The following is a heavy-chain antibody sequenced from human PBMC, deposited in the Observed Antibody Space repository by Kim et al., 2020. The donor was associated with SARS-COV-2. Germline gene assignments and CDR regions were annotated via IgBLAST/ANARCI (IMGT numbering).Heavy chain of an antibody. CDR3: ARIRGWGYDDFDY. V-gene: IGHV3-21*01. J-gene: IGHJ4*02. CDR1: GFTFSSYS. Sequence: GGSLRLSCAASGFTFSSYSMNWVRQAPGKGLEWVSSISSSSSYIYYADSVKGRFTISRDNAKNSLYLQMNSLRAEDTAVYYCARIRGWGYDDFDYWGQGTLVTVSS. D-gene: IGHD5-12*01. CDR2: ISSSSSYI.